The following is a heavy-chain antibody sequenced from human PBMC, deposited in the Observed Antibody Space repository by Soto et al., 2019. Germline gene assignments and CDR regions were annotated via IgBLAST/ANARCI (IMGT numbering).Heavy chain of an antibody. J-gene: IGHJ3*02. V-gene: IGHV1-18*01. Sequence: GASVKVSCKASGYTFTSYGISWVRQAPGQGLEWMGWISAYNGNTNYVQKLQGRVTMTTDTSTSTAYMELRSLRSDDTAVYYCARVWTFIAAAGTASDAFDIWGQGTMVTVPS. CDR2: ISAYNGNT. CDR3: ARVWTFIAAAGTASDAFDI. CDR1: GYTFTSYG. D-gene: IGHD6-13*01.